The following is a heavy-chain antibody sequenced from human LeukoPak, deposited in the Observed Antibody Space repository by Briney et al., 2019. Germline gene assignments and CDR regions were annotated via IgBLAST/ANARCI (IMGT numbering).Heavy chain of an antibody. CDR3: ASWLGSRYYGMDV. CDR1: GFTFSSYW. V-gene: IGHV3-7*01. J-gene: IGHJ6*02. CDR2: IKQDGSEK. D-gene: IGHD3-10*01. Sequence: GGSLRLSCAASGFTFSSYWMSWVRQAPGKGLEWVANIKQDGSEKYYVDSVKGRFTISRDNAKNSLYLQMNSLRAEDTAVYYCASWLGSRYYGMDVWGQGTTVTVSS.